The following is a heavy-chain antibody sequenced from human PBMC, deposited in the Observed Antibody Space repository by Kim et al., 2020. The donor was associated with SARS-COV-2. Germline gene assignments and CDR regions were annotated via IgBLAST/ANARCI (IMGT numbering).Heavy chain of an antibody. CDR2: IYYSGST. J-gene: IGHJ6*02. CDR1: GGSISTSTYY. CDR3: ARHPKWFGDPPRMDV. V-gene: IGHV4-39*01. Sequence: SETLSLTCTVSGGSISTSTYYWGWIRQPPGKGLEWIGTIYYSGSTYYNPSLKSRVTISVDTSKNQFSLKLSSVTAADTAVYYCARHPKWFGDPPRMDVWGQGTTVTVSS. D-gene: IGHD3-10*01.